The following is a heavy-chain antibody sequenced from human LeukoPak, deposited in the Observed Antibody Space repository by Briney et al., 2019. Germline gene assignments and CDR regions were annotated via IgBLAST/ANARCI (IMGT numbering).Heavy chain of an antibody. Sequence: GASVKVSCKASGYTFTSYDINWVRQATGQGLEWMGWMNPNSGNTGYAQKFQGRVTITRNTSISTAYMELSSLRSEDTAVYYCARGSSSSWYLYYYYMDVWGKGTTVTVSS. CDR2: MNPNSGNT. CDR3: ARGSSSSWYLYYYYMDV. CDR1: GYTFTSYD. V-gene: IGHV1-8*03. D-gene: IGHD6-13*01. J-gene: IGHJ6*03.